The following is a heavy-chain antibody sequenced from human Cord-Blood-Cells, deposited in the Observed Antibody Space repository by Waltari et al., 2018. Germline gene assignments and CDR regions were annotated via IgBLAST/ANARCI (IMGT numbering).Heavy chain of an antibody. J-gene: IGHJ3*02. CDR2: IYYSGST. Sequence: QLQLQESGPGLVKPSETLSLTCTVSGGSISSSSYYWGWIRQPPGKGLEWIGGIYYSGSTYYNPSLKSRVTISGDTSKNQFSLKLSSVTAADTAVYYCARHFGSYYAFDIWGQGTMVTVSS. D-gene: IGHD1-26*01. CDR3: ARHFGSYYAFDI. V-gene: IGHV4-39*01. CDR1: GGSISSSSYY.